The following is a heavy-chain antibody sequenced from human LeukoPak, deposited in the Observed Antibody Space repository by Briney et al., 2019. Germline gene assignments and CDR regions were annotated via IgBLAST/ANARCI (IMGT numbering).Heavy chain of an antibody. Sequence: GGSLSLFCAASGFTFISYAMSWVRQAPGKGLEGVSGISGSGDTTKYADSVKGRFTISRDNSKNTLYLQMNSLRADDTAVYYCAKEGRVAADTGDNLDYWGQGSLVTVSS. J-gene: IGHJ4*02. CDR2: ISGSGDTT. V-gene: IGHV3-23*01. D-gene: IGHD6-13*01. CDR3: AKEGRVAADTGDNLDY. CDR1: GFTFISYA.